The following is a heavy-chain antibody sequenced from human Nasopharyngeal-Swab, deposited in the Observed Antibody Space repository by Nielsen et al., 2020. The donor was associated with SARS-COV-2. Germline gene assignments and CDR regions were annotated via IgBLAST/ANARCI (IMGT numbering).Heavy chain of an antibody. D-gene: IGHD3-3*01. V-gene: IGHV3-74*01. Sequence: GESLKISCRASGFAFRGHWMDWVRQAPGKGLVWVSRISDDGIITNYADSVKGRFTVFRDNTRNTLHLQMSRLRAEDTAVYYCVEDRRADFWSGPGTDWGQGTLVTVSS. J-gene: IGHJ4*02. CDR3: VEDRRADFWSGPGTD. CDR1: GFAFRGHW. CDR2: ISDDGIIT.